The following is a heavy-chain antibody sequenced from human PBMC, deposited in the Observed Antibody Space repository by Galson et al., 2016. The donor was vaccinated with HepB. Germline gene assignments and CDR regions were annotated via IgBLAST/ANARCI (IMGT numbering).Heavy chain of an antibody. CDR2: VNSDATIT. J-gene: IGHJ4*02. CDR1: GFSFSSFW. CDR3: AYITGGTSVN. D-gene: IGHD1-1*01. V-gene: IGHV3-74*03. Sequence: SLRLSCAASGFSFSSFWMHWVRQAPGKGLVWVSRVNSDATITTYADSVRGRFTISRDNAKKTLFLHMESLRAEDTAVYFCAYITGGTSVNWGQGTQVT.